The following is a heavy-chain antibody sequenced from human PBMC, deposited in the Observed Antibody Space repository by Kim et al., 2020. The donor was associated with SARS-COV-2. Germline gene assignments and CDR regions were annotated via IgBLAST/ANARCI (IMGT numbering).Heavy chain of an antibody. D-gene: IGHD3-16*02. CDR2: IYYSGST. J-gene: IGHJ4*02. V-gene: IGHV4-39*01. Sequence: SETLSLTCTFSGGSISSSSYYWGWIRQPPGKGLEWIGSIYYSGSTYYNPSLKSRVTISVDTSKNQFSLKLSSVTAADTAVYYCARLLGLGELSWDYFDYWGQGTLVTVSS. CDR3: ARLLGLGELSWDYFDY. CDR1: GGSISSSSYY.